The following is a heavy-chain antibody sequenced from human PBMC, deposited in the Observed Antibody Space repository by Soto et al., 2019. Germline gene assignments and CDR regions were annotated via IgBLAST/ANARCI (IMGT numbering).Heavy chain of an antibody. Sequence: SETLSLTCTVSGGSISSSSYYWGWIRQPPGKGLEWIGSIYYSGSTYYNPSLKSRVTISVDTSKNQFSLKLSSVTAADTAVYYCARLRRDYWFDPWGQGTLVTVSS. CDR3: ARLRRDYWFDP. D-gene: IGHD2-21*02. CDR2: IYYSGST. V-gene: IGHV4-39*01. CDR1: GGSISSSSYY. J-gene: IGHJ5*02.